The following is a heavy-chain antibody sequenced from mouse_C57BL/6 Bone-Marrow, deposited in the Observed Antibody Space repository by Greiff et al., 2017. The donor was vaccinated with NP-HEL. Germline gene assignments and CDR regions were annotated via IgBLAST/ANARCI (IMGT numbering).Heavy chain of an antibody. V-gene: IGHV1-81*01. CDR1: GYTFTSYG. J-gene: IGHJ1*03. CDR2: IYPRSGNT. Sequence: QVQLQQSGAELARPGASVKLSCKASGYTFTSYGISWVKQRTGQGLEWIGEIYPRSGNTYYNEKFKGKATLTADKSSSTAYMELRSLTSEDSAVYFCARGYYYGSSYLSYWYFDVWGTGTTVTVSS. CDR3: ARGYYYGSSYLSYWYFDV. D-gene: IGHD1-1*01.